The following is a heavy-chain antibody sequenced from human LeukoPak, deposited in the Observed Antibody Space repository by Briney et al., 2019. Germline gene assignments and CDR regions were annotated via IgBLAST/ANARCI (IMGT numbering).Heavy chain of an antibody. CDR2: ISSSGSTI. Sequence: GGSLRLSCAASGFTFSDYYMSWIRQAPGKGLEWVSYISSSGSTIYYADSVKGRFTISRDNAKNSLYLQMNSLRADDTAVYYCARDREGDGYNFAAFDIWGQGTMVTVSS. V-gene: IGHV3-11*04. CDR1: GFTFSDYY. J-gene: IGHJ3*02. CDR3: ARDREGDGYNFAAFDI. D-gene: IGHD5-24*01.